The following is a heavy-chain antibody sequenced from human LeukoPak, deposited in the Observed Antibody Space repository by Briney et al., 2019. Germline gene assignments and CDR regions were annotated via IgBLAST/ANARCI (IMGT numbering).Heavy chain of an antibody. CDR3: ARVGSSGMEYYDSSGYLTFDY. Sequence: SETLSLTCTVSGDSISGSYWNWIRQPPGKGLEWIGYIYTSGSTNYNPSLKSRVTMSVDTSKNQFSLKLSSVTAADTAVYYCARVGSSGMEYYDSSGYLTFDYWGQGTLVTVSS. CDR1: GDSISGSY. J-gene: IGHJ4*02. D-gene: IGHD3-22*01. CDR2: IYTSGST. V-gene: IGHV4-4*08.